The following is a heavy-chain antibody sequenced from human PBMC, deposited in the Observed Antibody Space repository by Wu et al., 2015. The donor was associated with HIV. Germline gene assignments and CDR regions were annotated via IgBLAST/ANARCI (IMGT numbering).Heavy chain of an antibody. D-gene: IGHD3-10*01. CDR2: INPNSGGT. CDR1: GYTFTGYY. Sequence: QVQLVQSGAEVKKPGASVKVSCKASGYTFTGYYMHWVRQAPGQGLEWMGWINPNSGGTNYAQKFQGRVTMTRDTSISTAYMELSRLRSDDTAVYYCARDCAPFIRFGLVYGSGSYRPDYGMDVWGHGTTVTVSS. CDR3: ARDCAPFIRFGLVYGSGSYRPDYGMDV. J-gene: IGHJ6*02. V-gene: IGHV1-2*02.